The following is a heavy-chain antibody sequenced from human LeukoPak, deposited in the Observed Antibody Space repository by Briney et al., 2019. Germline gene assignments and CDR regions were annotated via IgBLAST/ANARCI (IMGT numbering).Heavy chain of an antibody. Sequence: SVKVSCKASGGTFSSYAISWVRQAPGQGLEWMGGIIPIFGTANYAQKFQGRVTITADESTSTAYMELSSLRSEDTAVYYCASLTTVVTDRFDPWGQGTLVTVSS. CDR3: ASLTTVVTDRFDP. V-gene: IGHV1-69*13. D-gene: IGHD4-23*01. J-gene: IGHJ5*02. CDR1: GGTFSSYA. CDR2: IIPIFGTA.